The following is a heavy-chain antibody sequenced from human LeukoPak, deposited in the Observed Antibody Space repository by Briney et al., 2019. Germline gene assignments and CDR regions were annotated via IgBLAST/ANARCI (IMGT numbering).Heavy chain of an antibody. CDR3: ARSLYSSGWYVDY. V-gene: IGHV4-59*08. J-gene: IGHJ4*02. CDR1: GGSISSYY. D-gene: IGHD6-19*01. CDR2: IYYSGST. Sequence: SETLSLTCTVSGGSISSYYWCWIRQPPGKGLEWMGYIYYSGSTNYNPSLKSRVTISVDTSKNQFSLKLSSVTAADTAVYYCARSLYSSGWYVDYWGQGTLVTVSS.